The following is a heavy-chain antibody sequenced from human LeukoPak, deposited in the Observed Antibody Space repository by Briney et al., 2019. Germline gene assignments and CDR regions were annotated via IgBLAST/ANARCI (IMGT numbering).Heavy chain of an antibody. J-gene: IGHJ2*01. CDR3: ARVPDDGDYGGWHFDL. D-gene: IGHD4-17*01. Sequence: SETLSLTCTVSGGSISNYYWDCIRQSPGRGLEWIGQIYYSVSTTYNHSLRSGLTISVDTSKSQFSLKLRSVTAADAGVYYCARVPDDGDYGGWHFDLWGRGTLVTVSS. CDR1: GGSISNYY. V-gene: IGHV4-59*01. CDR2: IYYSVST.